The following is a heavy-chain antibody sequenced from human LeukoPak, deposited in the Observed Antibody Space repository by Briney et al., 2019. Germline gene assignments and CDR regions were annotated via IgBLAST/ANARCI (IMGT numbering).Heavy chain of an antibody. CDR3: ARHNLGYCSSTSCYYYFDY. J-gene: IGHJ4*02. CDR1: GGSFSSYY. CDR2: IYYSGST. V-gene: IGHV4-39*01. Sequence: KPSETLSLTCAVYGGSFSSYYWGWIRQPPGKGLEWIGSIYYSGSTYYNPSLKSRVTISVDTSKNQFSLKLSSVTAADTAVYYCARHNLGYCSSTSCYYYFDYWGQGTLVTVSS. D-gene: IGHD2-2*01.